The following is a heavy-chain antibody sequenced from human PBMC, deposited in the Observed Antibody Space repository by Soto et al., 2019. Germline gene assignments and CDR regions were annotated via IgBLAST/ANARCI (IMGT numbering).Heavy chain of an antibody. CDR3: VREIASRL. CDR1: GFTFTSYW. V-gene: IGHV3-7*01. Sequence: EVQVVESGGGLVQPGGSLRLSCAASGFTFTSYWMTWVRQAPGRGLEWVANINKDGSEKSYVDSVKGRFTISRDNAKSSLYLQMNSVRADDTAVYYCVREIASRLWGKGTTVIVSS. D-gene: IGHD2-21*01. J-gene: IGHJ6*04. CDR2: INKDGSEK.